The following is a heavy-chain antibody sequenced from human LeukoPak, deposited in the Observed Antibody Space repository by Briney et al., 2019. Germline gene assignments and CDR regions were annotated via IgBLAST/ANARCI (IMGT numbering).Heavy chain of an antibody. V-gene: IGHV3-7*03. Sequence: SGGSLRLSCAASGFTFSTYWMKWVRQAPGKGLEWVANIKQDGSQKYYVDSVKGRFIISRDNAKNSLYLQMNSVRAEDTAVYYCAREGTFGDYRASGDHWGQGALVTVSS. CDR1: GFTFSTYW. D-gene: IGHD2-21*02. CDR2: IKQDGSQK. CDR3: AREGTFGDYRASGDH. J-gene: IGHJ4*02.